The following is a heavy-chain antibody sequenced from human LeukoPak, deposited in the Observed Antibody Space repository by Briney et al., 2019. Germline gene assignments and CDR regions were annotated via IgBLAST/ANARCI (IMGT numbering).Heavy chain of an antibody. J-gene: IGHJ4*02. D-gene: IGHD3-22*01. Sequence: PGGSLRLSCAASGFTFSSYAMSWVRQAPGKGLEWVSAISGSGGSTYYADSVKGRFTISRDNSKNTLYLQMNSLRAEDTAVYYCAKGHYYDSSGYYYRPPDFDYWGQGTLVTVSS. CDR2: ISGSGGST. V-gene: IGHV3-23*01. CDR1: GFTFSSYA. CDR3: AKGHYYDSSGYYYRPPDFDY.